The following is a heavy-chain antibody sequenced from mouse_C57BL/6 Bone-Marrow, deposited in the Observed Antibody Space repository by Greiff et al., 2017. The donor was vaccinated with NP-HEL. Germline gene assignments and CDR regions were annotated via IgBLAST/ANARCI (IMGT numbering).Heavy chain of an antibody. CDR2: ISSGGSYT. V-gene: IGHV5-6*01. CDR3: ARRGYYGSTRGDYFDY. D-gene: IGHD1-1*01. Sequence: EVQLVESGGDLVKPGGSLKLSCAASGFTFSSYGMSWVRQTPDKRLEWVATISSGGSYTYYPDSVKGRFTISRDNAKNTLYLQMSSLKSEDTAMYYCARRGYYGSTRGDYFDYWGQGTTLTVSS. J-gene: IGHJ2*01. CDR1: GFTFSSYG.